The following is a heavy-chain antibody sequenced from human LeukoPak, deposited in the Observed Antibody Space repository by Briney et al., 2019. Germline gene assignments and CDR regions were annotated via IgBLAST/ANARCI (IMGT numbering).Heavy chain of an antibody. D-gene: IGHD1-26*01. CDR3: AKDRVGATLYFDC. CDR2: ISGSGGRT. J-gene: IGHJ4*02. V-gene: IGHV3-23*01. Sequence: GGTLRLSCAATGLTFSSYGMSWVRQAPGKGLEWVSAISGSGGRTYYADSVKGRFTVSRDNSKNTLYLQMNSLRAEDTAVYYCAKDRVGATLYFDCWGQGTLVTVSS. CDR1: GLTFSSYG.